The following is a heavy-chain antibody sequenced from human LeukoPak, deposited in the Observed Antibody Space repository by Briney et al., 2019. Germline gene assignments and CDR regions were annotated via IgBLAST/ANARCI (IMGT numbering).Heavy chain of an antibody. CDR1: GASISNHY. D-gene: IGHD2/OR15-2a*01. V-gene: IGHV4-59*11. Sequence: SETLSLTCTVSGASISNHYWSWIRQSPGKGLEWIGYVHHNGDTNYNPSLKSRVATSVHTSRNQFSLTLYSVSAADTAVYYCARGSTRADDYWGQGTLVTVPS. CDR3: ARGSTRADDY. CDR2: VHHNGDT. J-gene: IGHJ4*02.